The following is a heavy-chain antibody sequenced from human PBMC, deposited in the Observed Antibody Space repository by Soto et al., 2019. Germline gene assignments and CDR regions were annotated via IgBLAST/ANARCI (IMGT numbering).Heavy chain of an antibody. CDR3: ARDFDADSRTDFDY. J-gene: IGHJ4*02. CDR1: GYTFSNYG. CDR2: INAGNGNT. D-gene: IGHD4-17*01. V-gene: IGHV1-3*01. Sequence: GASVKVSCKASGYTFSNYGIHWVRQAPGQRLEWMGLINAGNGNTKYSQKFQGRVTLTRDTSASTAYMELSSLRSEDTALYFCARDFDADSRTDFDYWGQGTLVTVSS.